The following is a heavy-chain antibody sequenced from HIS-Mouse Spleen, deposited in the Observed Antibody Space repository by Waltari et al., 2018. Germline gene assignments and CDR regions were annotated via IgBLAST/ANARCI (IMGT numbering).Heavy chain of an antibody. CDR2: IYYGRST. D-gene: IGHD6-13*01. Sequence: QLQLQESGPGLVKPSETLSLTCTVSGGSISSSSYYWVWVRQPPGKGLAWIGSIYYGRSTSYITTLKSRVTISVDTSKNHFSLKLSAVTAADTAVYYCAREIPYSSSWYDWYFDLWGRGTLVTVSS. V-gene: IGHV4-39*07. CDR1: GGSISSSSYY. J-gene: IGHJ2*01. CDR3: AREIPYSSSWYDWYFDL.